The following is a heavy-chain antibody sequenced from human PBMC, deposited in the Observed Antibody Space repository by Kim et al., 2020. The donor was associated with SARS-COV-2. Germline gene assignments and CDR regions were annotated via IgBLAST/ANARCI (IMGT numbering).Heavy chain of an antibody. V-gene: IGHV4-59*01. Sequence: SETLSLTFTVSGGSISSYYWSWIRQPPGKGLEWIGYIYYSGSTNYNPSLKSRVTISLDTSKNQFSLKLNSVTAADTAVYNCARNNALDIWGQGTMVTVSS. J-gene: IGHJ3*02. CDR3: ARNNALDI. CDR1: GGSISSYY. CDR2: IYYSGST.